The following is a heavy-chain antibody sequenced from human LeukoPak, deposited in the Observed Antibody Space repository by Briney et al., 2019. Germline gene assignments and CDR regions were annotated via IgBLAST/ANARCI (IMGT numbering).Heavy chain of an antibody. Sequence: GRSLRLSCAASGFIFDDYAMHWVRQAPGKGLEWVSGISWNSGSIGYADSVKGRFIISRDNAKNSLYLQMNSLRAEDTAVYYCAKGPLIEVAGTTWDYWGQGTLVTVSS. CDR1: GFIFDDYA. D-gene: IGHD6-19*01. J-gene: IGHJ4*02. CDR2: ISWNSGSI. CDR3: AKGPLIEVAGTTWDY. V-gene: IGHV3-9*01.